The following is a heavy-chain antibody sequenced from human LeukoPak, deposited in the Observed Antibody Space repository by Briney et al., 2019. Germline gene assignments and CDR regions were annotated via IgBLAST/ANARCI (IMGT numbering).Heavy chain of an antibody. D-gene: IGHD3-10*01. CDR3: AGSDYYYYMDV. Sequence: SETLSLTCTVSGGSISSSSYYWGWIRQPPGKGLEWIGSIYHSGRTYYNPSLKSQITISVDTSKNQSSLKLSSVTAADTAVFYCAGSDYYYYMDVWGKGTTVTVSS. CDR2: IYHSGRT. CDR1: GGSISSSSYY. V-gene: IGHV4-39*01. J-gene: IGHJ6*03.